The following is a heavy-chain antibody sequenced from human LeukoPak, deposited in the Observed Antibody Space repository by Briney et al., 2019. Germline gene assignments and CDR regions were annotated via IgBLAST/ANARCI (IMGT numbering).Heavy chain of an antibody. CDR1: GGSISSGDYY. D-gene: IGHD3-3*01. CDR3: ARERDYDFWSGGESPAFDI. CDR2: IYYSGST. Sequence: SETLSLTCTVSGGSISSGDYYWSWIRQPPGKGLEWIGYIYYSGSTYYNPSLKSRVTISVDTSKNQFSLQLSSVTAADTAVYYCARERDYDFWSGGESPAFDIWGQGTMVTVSS. V-gene: IGHV4-30-4*08. J-gene: IGHJ3*02.